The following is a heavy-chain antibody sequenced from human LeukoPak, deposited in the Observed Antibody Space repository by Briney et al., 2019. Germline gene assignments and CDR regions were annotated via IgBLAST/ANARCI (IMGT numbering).Heavy chain of an antibody. Sequence: PGGSLRLSCAASGFTFSRNVMHWVRQAPGKGLEWVALISYDGNNKFYADSVKGRSTISRDNSRNTLYLQMNSLRGEDAAVYSCARGGIPTGPYYYFYYMDVWGKGTAVTVSS. D-gene: IGHD3-10*01. CDR3: ARGGIPTGPYYYFYYMDV. V-gene: IGHV3-30*01. CDR1: GFTFSRNV. J-gene: IGHJ6*03. CDR2: ISYDGNNK.